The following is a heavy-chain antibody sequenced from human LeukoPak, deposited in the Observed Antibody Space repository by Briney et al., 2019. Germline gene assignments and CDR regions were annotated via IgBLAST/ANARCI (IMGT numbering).Heavy chain of an antibody. V-gene: IGHV3-74*01. CDR2: INSDGSST. Sequence: PGGSLRRSCAASGFTFSSYWMHWVRQAPGKGLVWVSRINSDGSSTSYAESVKGRFTISRDNAKTTLYLQMNSLRAEDTAVYYCARRAFSGSYSGYFDYWGQGTLVTVSS. D-gene: IGHD1-26*01. J-gene: IGHJ4*02. CDR1: GFTFSSYW. CDR3: ARRAFSGSYSGYFDY.